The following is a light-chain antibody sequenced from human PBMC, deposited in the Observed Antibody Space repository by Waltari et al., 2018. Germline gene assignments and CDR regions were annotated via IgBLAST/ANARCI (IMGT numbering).Light chain of an antibody. Sequence: DIQLTQSPSTLSASVGDRVTLTCRASQSVKNNLAWYQQTSGKAPKVLVHKASRLETGVPSRFSGSGYGTECTLTISSLQPDDSATYYCQQYDSLPVIFGGGTKVEIK. J-gene: IGKJ4*01. CDR2: KAS. V-gene: IGKV1-5*03. CDR1: QSVKNN. CDR3: QQYDSLPVI.